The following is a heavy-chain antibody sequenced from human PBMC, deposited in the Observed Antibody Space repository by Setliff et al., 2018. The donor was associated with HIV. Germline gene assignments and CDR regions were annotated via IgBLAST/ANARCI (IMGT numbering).Heavy chain of an antibody. CDR2: IYHDGRT. Sequence: SETLSLTCTVSDDSFSTSDYWWAWVRQPPGKGLEWIGSIYHDGRTYYSPSLKSRVSMSVDRSKNQFSLNLTSVTAADTAVYYCARGHCSGTNCYGVDYYGMDVWGQGTTVTVSS. V-gene: IGHV4-39*07. CDR1: DDSFSTSDYW. CDR3: ARGHCSGTNCYGVDYYGMDV. D-gene: IGHD2-2*01. J-gene: IGHJ6*02.